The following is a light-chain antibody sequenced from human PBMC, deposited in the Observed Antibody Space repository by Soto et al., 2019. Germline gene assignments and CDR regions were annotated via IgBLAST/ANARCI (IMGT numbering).Light chain of an antibody. J-gene: IGLJ2*01. CDR3: QSYDSSLSAVV. CDR2: GNS. CDR1: RSNIGAGYD. Sequence: QSVLTPPPSVAGAPGQRVTISCTGIRSNIGAGYDVHWYQQLPGTAPKLLIYGNSKRPSWVPDRFSGSKSGTSASLAITGLQAEDEADYYCQSYDSSLSAVVFGGGTKLTVL. V-gene: IGLV1-40*01.